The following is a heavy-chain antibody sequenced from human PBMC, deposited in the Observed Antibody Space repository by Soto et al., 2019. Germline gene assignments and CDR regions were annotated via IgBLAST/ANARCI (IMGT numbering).Heavy chain of an antibody. J-gene: IGHJ6*02. D-gene: IGHD6-6*01. CDR1: GGSFSSYA. CDR2: IIPIFGTA. Sequence: VKVSWKASGGSFSSYAISWVRQAPGEGREGMGGIIPIFGTANYAQKFEGRVTITADESTSTAYMELSSLRSEDTAVYYCARDLRQLVGDYYYYGMDVWGQGTTVTVSS. CDR3: ARDLRQLVGDYYYYGMDV. V-gene: IGHV1-69*13.